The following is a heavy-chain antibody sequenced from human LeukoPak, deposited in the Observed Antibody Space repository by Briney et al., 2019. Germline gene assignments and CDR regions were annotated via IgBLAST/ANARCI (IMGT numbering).Heavy chain of an antibody. J-gene: IGHJ6*02. CDR3: ASGDSSGPIPYYYYGMDV. Sequence: ASVNVSCKASGGTFSSYTISWVRQAPGQGLEWMGRIIPILGIANYAQKFQGRVTITADKSTSTAYMELSSLRSEDTAVYYCASGDSSGPIPYYYYGMDVWGQGTAVTVSS. V-gene: IGHV1-69*02. CDR1: GGTFSSYT. CDR2: IIPILGIA. D-gene: IGHD3-22*01.